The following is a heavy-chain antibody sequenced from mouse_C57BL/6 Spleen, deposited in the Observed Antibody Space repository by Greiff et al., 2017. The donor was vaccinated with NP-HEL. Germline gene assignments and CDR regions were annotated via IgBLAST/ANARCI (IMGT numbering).Heavy chain of an antibody. Sequence: VQLQQPGTEMVKPGASVKLFRKASGYTFTSYWMHWVKQRPGPGLEWIGNIYPSNCGTNYNEKFQSKATLTVDKSSSTAYMQLSSLTSEDSAVYYCAIEDWETWFAYWGQGTLVTVSA. V-gene: IGHV1-53*01. D-gene: IGHD4-1*01. J-gene: IGHJ3*01. CDR1: GYTFTSYW. CDR2: IYPSNCGT. CDR3: AIEDWETWFAY.